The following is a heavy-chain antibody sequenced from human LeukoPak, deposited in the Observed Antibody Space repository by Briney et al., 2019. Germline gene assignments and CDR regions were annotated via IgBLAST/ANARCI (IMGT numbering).Heavy chain of an antibody. D-gene: IGHD5-12*01. CDR3: ARDMEGGYDGIDY. CDR2: ISSSSSYI. Sequence: KAGGSLRLSCAASGFTFSSYAMHWVRQAPGKGLEWVSSISSSSSYIYYADSVKGRFTISRDNAKNSLYLQMNSLRAEDTAVYYCARDMEGGYDGIDYWGQGTLVTVSS. J-gene: IGHJ4*02. V-gene: IGHV3-21*01. CDR1: GFTFSSYA.